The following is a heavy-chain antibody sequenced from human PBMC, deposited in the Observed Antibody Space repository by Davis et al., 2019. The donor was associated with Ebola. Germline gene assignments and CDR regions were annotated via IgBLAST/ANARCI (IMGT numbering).Heavy chain of an antibody. D-gene: IGHD5-12*01. CDR3: ARVSRTYSGYDFDY. J-gene: IGHJ4*02. V-gene: IGHV3-7*03. Sequence: PGGSLRLSCAASGFTFSSYGMHWVRQAPGKGLEWVANIKQDGSEKYYVDSVKGRFTISRDNAKNSLYLQMNSLRAEDTAIYYCARVSRTYSGYDFDYWGQGTLVTVSS. CDR2: IKQDGSEK. CDR1: GFTFSSYG.